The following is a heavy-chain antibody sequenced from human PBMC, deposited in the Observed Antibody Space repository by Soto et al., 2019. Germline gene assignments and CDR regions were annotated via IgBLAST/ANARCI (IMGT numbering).Heavy chain of an antibody. CDR3: ARVERVVVDSNVFDI. CDR2: IYFSGSS. J-gene: IGHJ3*02. CDR1: GGSISSYY. Sequence: PETLSLTCTISGGSISSYYWTWIRQPPVKGLEWLVYIYFSGSSNFNPSLKSRVTISVDTSKHQFSLQLSSLTAADTAVYYCARVERVVVDSNVFDILGQGTMVTVSS. D-gene: IGHD2-15*01. V-gene: IGHV4-59*01.